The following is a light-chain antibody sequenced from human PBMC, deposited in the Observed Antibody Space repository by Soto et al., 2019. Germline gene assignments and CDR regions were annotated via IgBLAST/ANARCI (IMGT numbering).Light chain of an antibody. J-gene: IGKJ1*01. V-gene: IGKV1-8*01. CDR2: AAS. CDR3: QQYYSYPWT. CDR1: QGISSY. Sequence: AIRMTQSPSSLSASTGDRVTITCRASQGISSYLAWYQQKPGKAPKRLIYAASTLQSGVPSRFSGSGSGTDFTLTISCLRSEDFATYYCQQYYSYPWTFGQGTKVEIK.